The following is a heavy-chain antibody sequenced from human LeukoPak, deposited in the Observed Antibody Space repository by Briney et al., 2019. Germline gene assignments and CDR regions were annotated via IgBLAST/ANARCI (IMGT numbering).Heavy chain of an antibody. CDR2: IYYSGST. CDR1: GGSISSYY. Sequence: IPSETLSLTCTVSGGSISSYYWSWIRQPPGKGLEWIGYIYYSGSTNYNPSLKSRVTISVDTSKNQFSLKLRSVTAADTAVYYCARLAWELPRCWFDPWGQGTLVIVSS. J-gene: IGHJ5*02. CDR3: ARLAWELPRCWFDP. D-gene: IGHD1-26*01. V-gene: IGHV4-59*08.